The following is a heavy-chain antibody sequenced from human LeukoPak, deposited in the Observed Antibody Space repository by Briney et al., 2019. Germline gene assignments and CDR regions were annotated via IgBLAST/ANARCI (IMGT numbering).Heavy chain of an antibody. Sequence: PSETLSLTCTVSGGSISSYYWSWIRQPPGKGLEWIGYIYYSGSTNYNPSLKSRVTISVDTSKNQFSLKLSSVTAADTAVYYCARGSARGARFYGADFDYWGQGTLVTVSS. CDR1: GGSISSYY. J-gene: IGHJ4*02. V-gene: IGHV4-59*01. D-gene: IGHD4-17*01. CDR2: IYYSGST. CDR3: ARGSARGARFYGADFDY.